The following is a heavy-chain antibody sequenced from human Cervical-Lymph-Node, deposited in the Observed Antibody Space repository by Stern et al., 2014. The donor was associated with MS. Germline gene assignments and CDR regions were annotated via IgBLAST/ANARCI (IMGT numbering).Heavy chain of an antibody. CDR2: SSYDGSDK. V-gene: IGHV3-30*01. Sequence: VQMVESGGGVAQPGRSLRLSCAASGFPFSYHALHWVRQAPGKGLEWVALSSYDGSDKNDADSVKGRFTISRDNSRNTLYLQMNSLRVDDTAVYYCARGGAVTTSDYYLDYWGQGILVTVSS. J-gene: IGHJ4*02. D-gene: IGHD4-17*01. CDR1: GFPFSYHA. CDR3: ARGGAVTTSDYYLDY.